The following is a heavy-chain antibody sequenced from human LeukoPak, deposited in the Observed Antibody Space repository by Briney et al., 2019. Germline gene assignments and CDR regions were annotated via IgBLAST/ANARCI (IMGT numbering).Heavy chain of an antibody. J-gene: IGHJ4*02. D-gene: IGHD5-18*01. CDR3: ARLIGSVDTAVDY. CDR1: GLTFSSYA. Sequence: PGGSLTLSCAASGLTFSSYAMSWVRQAPGKGLEWVSGISGSGGSTEYADSVKGRFTISRDNSKNTLYLQMNSLSAEDTAVYYCARLIGSVDTAVDYWGQGTLVTVSS. V-gene: IGHV3-23*01. CDR2: ISGSGGST.